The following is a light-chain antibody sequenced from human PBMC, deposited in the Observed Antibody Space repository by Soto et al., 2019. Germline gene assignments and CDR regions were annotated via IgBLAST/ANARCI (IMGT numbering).Light chain of an antibody. CDR2: GAS. CDR1: QSVTNSF. V-gene: IGKV3-20*01. Sequence: EIVLAQSPGTLSLSPGERATLSCRASQSVTNSFLAWYQQKPGQAPRLRIYGASRRATGIPDRFTGSGSGTDFTLTISRLEPEHFAVYYCQQYVSSPWAFGQGTKVDIK. J-gene: IGKJ1*01. CDR3: QQYVSSPWA.